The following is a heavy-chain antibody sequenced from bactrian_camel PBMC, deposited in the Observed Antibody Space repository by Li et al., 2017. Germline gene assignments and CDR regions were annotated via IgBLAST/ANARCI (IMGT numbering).Heavy chain of an antibody. Sequence: HVQLVESGGGLVQPGGSLRLSCAASGFTFSDYWMYWVRQAPGKGLEWVSTIHSDGDTYYADSVKGRFTISRDNAKSAVYLEMNSLKPEDTAVYYCVRDRLFAWTNIATMPWEIEFGYWGQGTQVTVS. CDR1: GFTFSDYW. J-gene: IGHJ6*01. CDR2: IHSDGDT. V-gene: IGHV3S6*01. D-gene: IGHD4*01. CDR3: VRDRLFAWTNIATMPWEIEFGY.